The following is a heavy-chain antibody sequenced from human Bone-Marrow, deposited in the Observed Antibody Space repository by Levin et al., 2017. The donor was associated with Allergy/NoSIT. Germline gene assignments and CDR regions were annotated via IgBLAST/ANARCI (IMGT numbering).Heavy chain of an antibody. V-gene: IGHV3-74*01. CDR1: GFTFSRYY. CDR3: ARGGCSITSCLDS. D-gene: IGHD2-2*01. Sequence: PGGSLRLSCSASGFTFSRYYMHWVRQAPGEGLLCVSRIISDDSDTKYADSVKGRFTISRDNAKNTLYLQMNSLRAEDTAVYYCARGGCSITSCLDSWGQGTLVTVSS. CDR2: IISDDSDT. J-gene: IGHJ5*01.